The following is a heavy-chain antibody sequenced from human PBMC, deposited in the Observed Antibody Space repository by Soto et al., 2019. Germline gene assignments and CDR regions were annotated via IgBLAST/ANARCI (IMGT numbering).Heavy chain of an antibody. CDR2: ISDNGVGT. CDR3: ANASAGSTSSSLSF. Sequence: EVQLLESGGGLVQPGESLRLSCAASGFTFSSYAMSWVRQAPGKGLQWVSVISDNGVGTYYADSVKGRFTISRDASKNTVYLLMTSLRAEDTAIYHCANASAGSTSSSLSFWGQGTLVTVSS. D-gene: IGHD6-13*01. CDR1: GFTFSSYA. J-gene: IGHJ4*02. V-gene: IGHV3-23*01.